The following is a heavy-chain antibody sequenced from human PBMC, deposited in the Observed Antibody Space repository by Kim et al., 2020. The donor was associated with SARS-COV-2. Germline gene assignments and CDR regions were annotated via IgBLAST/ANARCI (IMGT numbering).Heavy chain of an antibody. Sequence: LKSRVTISVDTSKNQFSLKLSSVTAADTAVYYCARASAAGDYYYYYGMDVWGQGTTVTVSS. V-gene: IGHV4-31*02. J-gene: IGHJ6*02. D-gene: IGHD6-13*01. CDR3: ARASAAGDYYYYYGMDV.